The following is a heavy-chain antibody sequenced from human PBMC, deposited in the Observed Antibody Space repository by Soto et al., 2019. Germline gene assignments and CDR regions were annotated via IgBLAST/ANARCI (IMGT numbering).Heavy chain of an antibody. Sequence: GGSVRRSCAASWFTLSSYGMNWVRQAPGKGLEWISYISESGSILSYADSVKGRFTISRDNAKNSLYLQMNSLRAEDTAVYYAARDRNDITMVRGVIMENWFEPWGHGSLVTGS. CDR2: ISESGSIL. CDR3: ARDRNDITMVRGVIMENWFEP. D-gene: IGHD3-10*01. J-gene: IGHJ5*02. V-gene: IGHV3-48*03. CDR1: WFTLSSYG.